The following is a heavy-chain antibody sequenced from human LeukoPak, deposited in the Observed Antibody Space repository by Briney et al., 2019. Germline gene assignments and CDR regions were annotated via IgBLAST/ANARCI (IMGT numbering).Heavy chain of an antibody. J-gene: IGHJ4*02. D-gene: IGHD1-26*01. CDR1: GFTFSSYW. CDR3: IRGTVGAPGNDY. V-gene: IGHV3-74*01. CDR2: IDTDGSFT. Sequence: GGSLRLSCAASGFTFSSYWMHWVRQAPGKGLVWVSRIDTDGSFTSYADSVRGRFTTSRDNAKNTLYLQMGSLRAEDTAVYYCIRGTVGAPGNDYWGQGTLVTVSS.